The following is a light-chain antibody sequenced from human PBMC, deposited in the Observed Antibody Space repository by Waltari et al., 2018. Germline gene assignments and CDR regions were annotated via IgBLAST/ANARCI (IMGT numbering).Light chain of an antibody. CDR1: SIESKM. CDR2: DDN. CDR3: QVWDSVTDPWV. Sequence: SYVLTQPPSVSVAPGQTARITCGGNSIESKMVHWYQRKPGQAPVLVVYDDNHRPSGIPELFSGSNFGNTATLTISRVEAGDEADYLCQVWDSVTDPWVFGGGTKLTVL. J-gene: IGLJ3*02. V-gene: IGLV3-21*02.